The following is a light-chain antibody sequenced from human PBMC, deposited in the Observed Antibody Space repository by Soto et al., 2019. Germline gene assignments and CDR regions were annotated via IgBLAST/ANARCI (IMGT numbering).Light chain of an antibody. CDR1: QSVLYSPNNKDY. V-gene: IGKV4-1*01. CDR2: WAS. J-gene: IGKJ1*01. Sequence: DIVMTQSPDSLAVSLGERATINCKSTQSVLYSPNNKDYLAWYQQKAGQPPKLLIYWASTRESGVPDRFSGSGSGTDFTLTISSLQAEDVAVYYCQQYYSDPWTFGQGTKVEIK. CDR3: QQYYSDPWT.